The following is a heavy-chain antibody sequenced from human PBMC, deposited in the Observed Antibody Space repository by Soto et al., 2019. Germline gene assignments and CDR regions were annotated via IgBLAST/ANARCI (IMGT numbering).Heavy chain of an antibody. Sequence: LRLSCAASGFTFSAYAFHWVRQAPGKGLEWLSVISYDGRETRYADSVEGRFIISRDSSKKTAYLQMNSLRGDDTAVYFCATDPVAVTGSFIDSWGQGTLVTVSS. J-gene: IGHJ4*02. D-gene: IGHD2-21*02. CDR2: ISYDGRET. CDR3: ATDPVAVTGSFIDS. V-gene: IGHV3-30-3*01. CDR1: GFTFSAYA.